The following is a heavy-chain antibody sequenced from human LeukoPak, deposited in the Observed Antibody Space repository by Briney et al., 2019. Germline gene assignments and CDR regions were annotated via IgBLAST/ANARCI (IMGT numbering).Heavy chain of an antibody. D-gene: IGHD6-13*01. CDR3: ARDRAAVGYYYYYGMDV. CDR2: INTNTGNP. V-gene: IGHV7-4-1*02. CDR1: GYTFTSYA. J-gene: IGHJ6*02. Sequence: ASVKVSCKASGYTFTSYAMNWVRQAPGQGLEWMGWINTNTGNPTYAQGFTGRFVFSLDTSVSTAYLQISSLKAEDTAVYYCARDRAAVGYYYYYGMDVWGQGTTVTVSS.